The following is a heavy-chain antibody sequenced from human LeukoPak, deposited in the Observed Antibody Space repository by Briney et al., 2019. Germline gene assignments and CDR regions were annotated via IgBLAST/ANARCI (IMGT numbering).Heavy chain of an antibody. D-gene: IGHD7-27*01. CDR2: IRVTDNT. CDR1: GFTFSSHA. CDR3: AKGTGDMGYYFDY. J-gene: IGHJ4*02. Sequence: GGSLRLSCVVSGFTFSSHAMSWVRQAPGKGLEWVSGIRVTDNTYYADSVKGRFTISRDNSENTLYLQMSGLRAEDTAVYYCAKGTGDMGYYFDYWGQGTLVTVSS. V-gene: IGHV3-23*01.